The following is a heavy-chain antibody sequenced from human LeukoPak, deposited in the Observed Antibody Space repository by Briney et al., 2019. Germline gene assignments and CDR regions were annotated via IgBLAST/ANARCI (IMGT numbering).Heavy chain of an antibody. J-gene: IGHJ4*02. V-gene: IGHV3-23*01. CDR2: ISGSGSST. D-gene: IGHD2-21*02. CDR3: AGSSCGGNCYSGFDY. CDR1: GFTLSGYA. Sequence: GGSLRLSCAASGFTLSGYAMVWVRQAPGKGLQWVSAISGSGSSTYYADSVKGRFTISRDSSKNTLFLQMNSLRAEDTAVYYCAGSSCGGNCYSGFDYWGQGTLVTVSS.